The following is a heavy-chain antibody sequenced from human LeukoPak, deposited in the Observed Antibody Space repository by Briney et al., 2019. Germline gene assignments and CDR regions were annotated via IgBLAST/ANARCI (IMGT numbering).Heavy chain of an antibody. J-gene: IGHJ4*02. D-gene: IGHD5-18*01. Sequence: SVKVSCKASGGTFSSYAISWVRQAPGQGLEWMGGIIPIFGTANYAQKFQGRVTITTDESTSTAYMELSSLRSEDTAVYYCARGGVDTAMATASEFDYWGQGTLVTVSS. CDR2: IIPIFGTA. CDR3: ARGGVDTAMATASEFDY. V-gene: IGHV1-69*05. CDR1: GGTFSSYA.